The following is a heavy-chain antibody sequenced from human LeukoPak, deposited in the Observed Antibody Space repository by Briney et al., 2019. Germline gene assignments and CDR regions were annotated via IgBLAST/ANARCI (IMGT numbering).Heavy chain of an antibody. V-gene: IGHV4-59*08. D-gene: IGHD2-2*01. CDR1: GGSISSYY. CDR2: IYYSGST. CDR3: ARHKGYCSSTSCYGGTNWFDP. Sequence: SETLSLTCTVPGGSISSYYWSWIRQPPGKGLEWIGYIYYSGSTNYNPSLKSRVTISVDTSKNQFSLKLSSVTAADTAVYYCARHKGYCSSTSCYGGTNWFDPWGQGTLVTVSS. J-gene: IGHJ5*02.